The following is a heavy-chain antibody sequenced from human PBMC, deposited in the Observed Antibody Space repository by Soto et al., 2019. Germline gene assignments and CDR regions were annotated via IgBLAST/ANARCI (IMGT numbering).Heavy chain of an antibody. CDR2: INPNSGGT. V-gene: IGHV1-2*04. Sequence: ASVKVSCKASGYTFTGYYMHWVRQAPGQGLEWMGWINPNSGGTNYAQKFQGWVTMTRDTSISTAYMELSRLRSDDTAVYYCARGQEGIAAARSYYYGMDVWGQGTTVTVSS. J-gene: IGHJ6*02. CDR1: GYTFTGYY. CDR3: ARGQEGIAAARSYYYGMDV. D-gene: IGHD6-13*01.